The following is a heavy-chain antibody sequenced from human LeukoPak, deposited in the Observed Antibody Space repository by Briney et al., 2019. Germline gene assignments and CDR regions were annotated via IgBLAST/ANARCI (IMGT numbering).Heavy chain of an antibody. CDR3: ARDQFYVSSGYFEYYFDY. CDR1: GYTFTSYY. J-gene: IGHJ4*02. V-gene: IGHV1-46*01. D-gene: IGHD3-22*01. CDR2: INPSGGST. Sequence: ASVKVSCKASGYTFTSYYMHWVRQAPGQGLEWMGKINPSGGSTSYAQKFQGRVTMTRDTSTSTVYMELSSLRSEDTAVYYCARDQFYVSSGYFEYYFDYSGQGTLVTVSS.